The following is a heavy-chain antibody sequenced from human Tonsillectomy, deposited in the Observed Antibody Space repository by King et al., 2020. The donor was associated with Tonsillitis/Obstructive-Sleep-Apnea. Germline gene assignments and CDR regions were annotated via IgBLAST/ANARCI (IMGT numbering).Heavy chain of an antibody. CDR3: ARPYCSSTSCYLDV. CDR2: INHSGRT. D-gene: IGHD2-2*01. V-gene: IGHV4-34*01. J-gene: IGHJ6*04. Sequence: VQLQQWGAGLLKPSETLSLTCAVYGGSFSGYYWIWIRHPPGRGLEWIGEINHSGRTNYNPYLKSRVTISVDTSKNQFSLKLSSVTAADTAVYYCARPYCSSTSCYLDVWGKGTTVTVSS. CDR1: GGSFSGYY.